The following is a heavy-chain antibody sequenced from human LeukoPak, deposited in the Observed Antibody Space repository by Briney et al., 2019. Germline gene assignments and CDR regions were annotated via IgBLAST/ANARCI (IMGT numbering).Heavy chain of an antibody. J-gene: IGHJ5*02. CDR2: INPSGGST. Sequence: ASVTVSCKASGYTFTSYYMHWVRQAPGQGLEWMGIINPSGGSTSYAQKFQGRVTMTRDTSTSTVYMELSSLRSEDTAVYYCARDGVLRFLEWLFVQPHGWFNPWGQGTLVTVSS. D-gene: IGHD3-3*01. V-gene: IGHV1-46*01. CDR1: GYTFTSYY. CDR3: ARDGVLRFLEWLFVQPHGWFNP.